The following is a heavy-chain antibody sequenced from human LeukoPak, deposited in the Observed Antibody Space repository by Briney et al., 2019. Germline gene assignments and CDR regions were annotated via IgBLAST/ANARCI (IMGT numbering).Heavy chain of an antibody. Sequence: GGSLRLSCAASGFTFSSYWMSWVRQAPGKGLEWVADINQDGSEKYYVDSVKGRFTISRDNAKNSLYLQMNSLRAEDTAVYYCARAHSGSYFNWFDPWGQGTLVTVSS. CDR2: INQDGSEK. CDR1: GFTFSSYW. CDR3: ARAHSGSYFNWFDP. V-gene: IGHV3-7*01. J-gene: IGHJ5*02. D-gene: IGHD1-26*01.